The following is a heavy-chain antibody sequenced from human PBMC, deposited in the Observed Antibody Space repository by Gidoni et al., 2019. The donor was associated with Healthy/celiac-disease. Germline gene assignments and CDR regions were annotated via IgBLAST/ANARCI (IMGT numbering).Heavy chain of an antibody. Sequence: QVQLQQWGAGLLKPSETLSLTCAVYGGSFSGYYWSWIRQPPGKGLEWIGEINHSGSTNYNPSLKSRVTISVDTSKNQFSLKLSSVTAADTAVYYCARTRSITIFGVVPGWFDPWGQGTLVTVSS. CDR3: ARTRSITIFGVVPGWFDP. CDR1: GGSFSGYY. J-gene: IGHJ5*02. CDR2: INHSGST. V-gene: IGHV4-34*01. D-gene: IGHD3-3*01.